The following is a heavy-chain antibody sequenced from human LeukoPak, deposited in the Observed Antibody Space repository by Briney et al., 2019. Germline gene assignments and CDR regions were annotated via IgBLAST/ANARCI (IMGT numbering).Heavy chain of an antibody. CDR1: GYTFTSYY. Sequence: ASVKVSCKASGYTFTSYYMHWVRQAPGQGLEWMGIINPSGGSTRNAQKFQGRVTMTRDTSTSTVYMELRSPRSEDTAVYYCARAGYCSGGSCYFDYWGQGTLVTVSS. D-gene: IGHD2-15*01. J-gene: IGHJ4*02. V-gene: IGHV1-46*01. CDR2: INPSGGST. CDR3: ARAGYCSGGSCYFDY.